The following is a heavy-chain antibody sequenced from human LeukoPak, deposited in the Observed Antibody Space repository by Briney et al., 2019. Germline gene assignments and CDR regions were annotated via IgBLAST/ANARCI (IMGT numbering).Heavy chain of an antibody. CDR2: ISSSSSYI. J-gene: IGHJ3*02. D-gene: IGHD2-2*03. Sequence: PGGFLRLSCAASGFTFSSYSMNWVRQAPGKGLEWVSSISSSSSYIYYADSVKGRFTISRDNAKNSLYLQMNSLRAEDTAVYYCARDQLDIVVVPATAIFAFDIWGQGTMVTVSS. CDR3: ARDQLDIVVVPATAIFAFDI. V-gene: IGHV3-21*01. CDR1: GFTFSSYS.